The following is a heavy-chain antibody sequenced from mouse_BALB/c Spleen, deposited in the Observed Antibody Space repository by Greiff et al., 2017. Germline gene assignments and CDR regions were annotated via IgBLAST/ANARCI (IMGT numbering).Heavy chain of an antibody. CDR1: GYTFTSYW. J-gene: IGHJ4*01. CDR2: IYPGNSDT. Sequence: VQLQQSGTVLARPGASVKMSYKASGYTFTSYWMHWVKQRPGQGLEWIGAIYPGNSDTSYNQKFKGKAKLTAVTSTSTAYMELSSLTNEDSAVYYCTNYGSSYFYAMDYWGQGTSVTVSS. D-gene: IGHD1-1*01. CDR3: TNYGSSYFYAMDY. V-gene: IGHV1-5*01.